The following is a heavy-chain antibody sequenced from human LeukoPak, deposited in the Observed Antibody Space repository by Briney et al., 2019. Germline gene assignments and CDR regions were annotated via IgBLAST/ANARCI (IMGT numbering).Heavy chain of an antibody. D-gene: IGHD6-6*01. CDR3: ARDWGVSARPGYMDV. CDR1: GGSISTSSYS. V-gene: IGHV4-39*07. CDR2: IYYSGST. Sequence: SETLSLTCTVSGGSISTSSYSWGWIRQPPGKGLEWIGSIYYSGSTYYNPSLKSRVTISVDTSKNQFSLRLSSVTAADTAVYYCARDWGVSARPGYMDVWGKGTTVTVSS. J-gene: IGHJ6*03.